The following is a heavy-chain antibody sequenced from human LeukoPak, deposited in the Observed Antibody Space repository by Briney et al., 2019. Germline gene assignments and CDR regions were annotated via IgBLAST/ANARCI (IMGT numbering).Heavy chain of an antibody. CDR1: GGSFSGYY. V-gene: IGHV4-34*01. Sequence: SETLSLTCAVYGGSFSGYYWSWIRQPPGKGLEWIGEINHSGSTNYNPSLKSRVTISVDTSKNQFSLKLSSVTAADTAVYYCARGPLNWFDPWGQGTLVTVSS. J-gene: IGHJ5*02. CDR2: INHSGST. CDR3: ARGPLNWFDP.